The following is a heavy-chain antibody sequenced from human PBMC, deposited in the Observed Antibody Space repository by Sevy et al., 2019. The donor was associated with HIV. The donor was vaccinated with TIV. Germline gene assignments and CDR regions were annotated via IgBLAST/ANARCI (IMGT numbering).Heavy chain of an antibody. J-gene: IGHJ4*02. CDR2: INHSGST. CDR3: ARRHYDILTGYLIAAYFDY. D-gene: IGHD3-9*01. CDR1: GGSFSGYY. V-gene: IGHV4-34*01. Sequence: SETLSLTCAVYGGSFSGYYWSWIRQPPGKGLEWIGEINHSGSTNYNPSLKSRVTISVDTSKNQFSLKLSSVTAADTAVYYCARRHYDILTGYLIAAYFDYWGQGTLVTVSS.